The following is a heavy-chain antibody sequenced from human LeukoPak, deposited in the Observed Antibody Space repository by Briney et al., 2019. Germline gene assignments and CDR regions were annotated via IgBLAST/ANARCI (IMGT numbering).Heavy chain of an antibody. CDR3: ARVYRDDFWSGYSTHFDY. J-gene: IGHJ4*02. D-gene: IGHD3-3*01. V-gene: IGHV4-59*01. CDR2: INYSGSA. CDR1: GGSISNYY. Sequence: PSETLSLTCTVSGGSISNYYWSWIRQPPGKGLEWNGYINYSGSANYNPSLKSRVTMSVDTSKNQFSLKLTSVTAADTAVYYCARVYRDDFWSGYSTHFDYWGQGTLVTVSS.